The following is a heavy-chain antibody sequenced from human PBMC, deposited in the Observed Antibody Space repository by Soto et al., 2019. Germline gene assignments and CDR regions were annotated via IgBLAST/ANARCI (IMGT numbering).Heavy chain of an antibody. CDR1: GFTFSTYG. CDR2: IWYDGSNK. D-gene: IGHD3-10*01. Sequence: QVQLVESGGGVVQPGRSLRLSCAASGFTFSTYGIHWVRQAPGKGLEWMAVIWYDGSNKYYADSVKGRFTISRDNSKNTLYLQMNSLRAEDTAVYYCARPHPKLGVTGDYYYGMDVWGQGTTVTVSS. CDR3: ARPHPKLGVTGDYYYGMDV. J-gene: IGHJ6*02. V-gene: IGHV3-33*01.